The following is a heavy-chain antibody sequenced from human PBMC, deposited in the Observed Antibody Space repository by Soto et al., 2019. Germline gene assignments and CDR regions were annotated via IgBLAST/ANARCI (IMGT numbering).Heavy chain of an antibody. D-gene: IGHD3-22*01. CDR1: GGTFSSYT. V-gene: IGHV1-69*04. CDR2: IIPILGIA. Sequence: SVKVSCKASGGTFSSYTISWVRQAPGQGLEWMGRIIPILGIANYAQKFQGRVTITADKSTSTAYMELSSLRSEDTAVYYCARDFANQYYDSSGYVDYWGQGTLVTVSS. CDR3: ARDFANQYYDSSGYVDY. J-gene: IGHJ4*02.